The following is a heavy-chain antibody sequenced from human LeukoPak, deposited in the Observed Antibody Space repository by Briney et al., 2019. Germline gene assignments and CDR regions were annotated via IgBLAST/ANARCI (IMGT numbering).Heavy chain of an antibody. CDR3: ASSVGSTDY. Sequence: KPSETLSLTCAVYGESLSKYYWTWIRQSPGKGLEWIGEVNHRGSTNLHPSLKSRITLSVDTSKHQFSLRLTSVTAADAAVYYCASSVGSTDYWGQGTLVTVSS. CDR2: VNHRGST. J-gene: IGHJ4*02. CDR1: GESLSKYY. V-gene: IGHV4-34*01. D-gene: IGHD1-26*01.